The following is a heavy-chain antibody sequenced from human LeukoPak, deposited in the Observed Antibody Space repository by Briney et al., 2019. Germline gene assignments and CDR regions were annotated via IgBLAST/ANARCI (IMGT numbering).Heavy chain of an antibody. CDR3: AHSGEADGCLDY. CDR2: IRYDGSNK. Sequence: TGGSLRLSCAASGFTFSSYGMHWVRQAPGKGLEWVAFIRYDGSNKYYAESVKGRFTISRDNSKNTLYLQMNSLRAEDTAVYYCAHSGEADGCLDYWGQGTLVTVSS. D-gene: IGHD5-24*01. V-gene: IGHV3-30*02. J-gene: IGHJ4*02. CDR1: GFTFSSYG.